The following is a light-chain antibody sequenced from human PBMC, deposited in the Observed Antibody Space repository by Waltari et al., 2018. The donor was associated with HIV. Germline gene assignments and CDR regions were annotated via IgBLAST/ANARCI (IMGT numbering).Light chain of an antibody. CDR3: QTWGTGLRV. V-gene: IGLV4-69*01. CDR1: SGHSSYA. CDR2: LNSDGSH. Sequence: QLVLTQSPSASASLGASVKLTCTLSSGHSSYAIAWHQQQPDKGPRYLMKLNSDGSHSKGDGIPDRLSGSSSGAERYLTISSLQSEDEADYYCQTWGTGLRVLGGGTKLTVL. J-gene: IGLJ3*02.